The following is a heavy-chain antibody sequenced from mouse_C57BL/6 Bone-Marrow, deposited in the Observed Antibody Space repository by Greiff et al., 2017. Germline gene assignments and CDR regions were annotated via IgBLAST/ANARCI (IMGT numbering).Heavy chain of an antibody. CDR2: ISDGGSYT. CDR3: ARSDYGSSYGFAY. V-gene: IGHV5-4*03. J-gene: IGHJ3*01. Sequence: EVKLMESGGGLVKPGGSLKLSCAASGFTFSSYAMSWVRQTPEKRLEWVATISDGGSYTYYPDNVKGRFTISRDNAKTNLYLQMSHLKSEDTAMYYCARSDYGSSYGFAYWGQGTLVTVSA. D-gene: IGHD1-1*01. CDR1: GFTFSSYA.